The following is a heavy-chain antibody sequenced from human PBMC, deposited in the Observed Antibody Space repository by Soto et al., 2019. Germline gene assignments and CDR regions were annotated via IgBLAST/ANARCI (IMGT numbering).Heavy chain of an antibody. CDR3: ATRGGDYKHTGTYGMDV. J-gene: IGHJ6*02. Sequence: EVQLVESGGGLVQPGRSLRLSCAASGFTFDDYAMHWVRQAPGKGLEWVSGISWNSGSIGYADSVKGRFTISRDNAKNYLYLQMNSLRAEDTALYYCATRGGDYKHTGTYGMDVWGQGTTVTVSS. CDR2: ISWNSGSI. D-gene: IGHD4-4*01. CDR1: GFTFDDYA. V-gene: IGHV3-9*01.